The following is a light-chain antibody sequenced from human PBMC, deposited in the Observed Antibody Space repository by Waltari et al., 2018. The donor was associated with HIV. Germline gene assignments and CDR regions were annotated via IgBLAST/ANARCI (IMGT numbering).Light chain of an antibody. CDR2: ENS. V-gene: IGLV3-21*04. J-gene: IGLJ2*01. CDR1: NIGSTT. CDR3: QVWDSSSDHVV. Sequence: SFVLTQPPSMSVAPGKTASITCGGNNIGSTTVHWYQQKAGQAPLVVIYENSDRPSGIPERFSGSNSGNTATLTITRVGAGDEADYYCQVWDSSSDHVVFGGGTKLTIL.